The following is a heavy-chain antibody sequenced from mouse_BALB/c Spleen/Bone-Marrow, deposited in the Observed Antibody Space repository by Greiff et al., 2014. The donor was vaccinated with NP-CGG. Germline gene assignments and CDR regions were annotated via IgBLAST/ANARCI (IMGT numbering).Heavy chain of an antibody. CDR2: INPSNGRT. CDR3: ARTYFDY. Sequence: QVQLKQSGAELVKPGASVKLSCKASGYTFTSYWMHWVKQRPGQGLEWIGEINPSNGRTNYNEKSKSKATLTVDKSSSTAYMQLSSLTSKDSAVYYCARTYFDYWGQGTTLTVSS. J-gene: IGHJ2*01. V-gene: IGHV1S81*02. CDR1: GYTFTSYW.